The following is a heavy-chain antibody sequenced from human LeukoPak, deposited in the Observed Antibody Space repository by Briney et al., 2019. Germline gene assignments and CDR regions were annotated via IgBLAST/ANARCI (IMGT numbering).Heavy chain of an antibody. J-gene: IGHJ5*02. Sequence: GSSVKVSCKASGGTFSSYAISWVRQAPGQGLEWMGRIIPILGIANYAQKFQGRVTITADKSTSTAYMELRSLRSDDTAVYYCARDWYPPLWFGTNWFDPWGQGTLVTVSS. CDR2: IIPILGIA. CDR1: GGTFSSYA. CDR3: ARDWYPPLWFGTNWFDP. V-gene: IGHV1-69*04. D-gene: IGHD3-10*01.